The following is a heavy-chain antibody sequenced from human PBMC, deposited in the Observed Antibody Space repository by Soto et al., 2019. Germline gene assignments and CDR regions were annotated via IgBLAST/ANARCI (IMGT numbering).Heavy chain of an antibody. CDR1: GFTLSSYA. CDR3: ARRPLQDYYDILGYFDY. V-gene: IGHV3-23*01. J-gene: IGHJ4*02. CDR2: ISGSGGST. D-gene: IGHD3-22*01. Sequence: GGSLRLSCAASGFTLSSYAMSWVRQAPGKGLEWVSAISGSGGSTYYADSVKGRFTISRDNSKNTLYLQMNSLRAEDTAVYYCARRPLQDYYDILGYFDYWGQGTLVTVSS.